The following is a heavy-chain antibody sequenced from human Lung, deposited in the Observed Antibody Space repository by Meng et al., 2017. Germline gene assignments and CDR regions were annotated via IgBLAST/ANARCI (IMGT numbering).Heavy chain of an antibody. J-gene: IGHJ4*02. V-gene: IGHV4-34*01. CDR1: GGSFSDYY. Sequence: QVQLHQWGEGLFKLPETLSLTCVFFGGSFSDYYWSWIRQPPGKGLEWIGEINHSGSTNYNPSLESRATISVDTSQNNLSLKLSSVTAADSAVYYCARGPTTMAHDFDYWGQGTLVTVSS. D-gene: IGHD4-11*01. CDR2: INHSGST. CDR3: ARGPTTMAHDFDY.